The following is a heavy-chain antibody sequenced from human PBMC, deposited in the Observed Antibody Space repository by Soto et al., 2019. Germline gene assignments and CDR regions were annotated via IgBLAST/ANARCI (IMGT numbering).Heavy chain of an antibody. J-gene: IGHJ4*02. D-gene: IGHD6-13*01. CDR2: IYPGDSDT. CDR3: ARLGTGFDY. V-gene: IGHV5-51*01. Sequence: GESLKISCKGSGYSFSNYWIGWVRQMPGKGLEWMGIIYPGDSDTRYSPSFQGQVSISVDKSISTTYLHWSSLKASDTAMYYCARLGTGFDYWGQGTLVTVSS. CDR1: GYSFSNYW.